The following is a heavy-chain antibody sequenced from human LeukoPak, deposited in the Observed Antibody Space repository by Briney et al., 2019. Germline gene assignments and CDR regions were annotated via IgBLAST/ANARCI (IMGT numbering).Heavy chain of an antibody. CDR1: GDSVSSNSAA. V-gene: IGHV6-1*01. CDR3: ARGWGGNIGQ. CDR2: TYYRSKWYT. D-gene: IGHD2/OR15-2a*01. J-gene: IGHJ4*02. Sequence: SQTLSLTCAISGDSVSSNSAAWNWIRQSPSRGLEWLGRTYYRSKWYTYYAVSVKGRITINSDTSKNQFSPQLNSVTPEDTAVYYCARGWGGNIGQWGQGTLVTVSS.